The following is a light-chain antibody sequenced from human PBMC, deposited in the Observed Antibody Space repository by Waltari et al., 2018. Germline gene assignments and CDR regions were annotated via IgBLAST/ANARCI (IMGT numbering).Light chain of an antibody. CDR3: SAAADNNLGV. Sequence: WVQRKPGPAPVLIISRDNERPPGIPVRFAGSSSGTTVTMAIRGAHAEDEADYYCSAAADNNLGVFGGGTKVTVL. CDR2: RDN. J-gene: IGLJ3*02. V-gene: IGLV3-27*01.